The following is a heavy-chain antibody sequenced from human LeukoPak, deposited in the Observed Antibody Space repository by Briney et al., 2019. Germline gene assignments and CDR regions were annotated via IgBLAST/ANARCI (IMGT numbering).Heavy chain of an antibody. V-gene: IGHV3-23*01. CDR1: GFTFSSSA. CDR3: AEDSAKKYDDY. J-gene: IGHJ4*02. CDR2: ISGSDGST. Sequence: GGSLRLSCAASGFTFSSSAMSWVRLAPGKGLEWVSGISGSDGSTYYADSVKGRFTISRDNSKNTLFLQMNSLRAEDTAVYYCAEDSAKKYDDYWGQGTLVTVSS. D-gene: IGHD2/OR15-2a*01.